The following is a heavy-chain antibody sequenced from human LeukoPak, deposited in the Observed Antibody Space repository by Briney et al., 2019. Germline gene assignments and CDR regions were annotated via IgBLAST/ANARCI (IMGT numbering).Heavy chain of an antibody. CDR2: ISSGSSYI. V-gene: IGHV3-21*01. J-gene: IGHJ4*02. D-gene: IGHD2-2*01. Sequence: PGGSLRLSCAASGFTLSNYWMHWVRQAPGKGLEWVSSISSGSSYIYYADSVKGRFTISRDSAKNSLYLQMNSLRAEDTAVYYCARSAGYCSSTSCYLYHFDYWGQGTLVTVSS. CDR3: ARSAGYCSSTSCYLYHFDY. CDR1: GFTLSNYW.